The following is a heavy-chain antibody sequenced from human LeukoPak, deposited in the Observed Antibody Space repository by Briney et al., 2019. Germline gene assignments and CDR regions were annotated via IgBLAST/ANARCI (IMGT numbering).Heavy chain of an antibody. CDR1: GFTFSSYS. D-gene: IGHD6-19*01. J-gene: IGHJ4*02. V-gene: IGHV3-48*04. CDR2: ISSSSRTI. CDR3: ARVGTSGWTSDY. Sequence: GGSLRLSCAASGFTFSSYSINWVRQAPGKGLEWLSYISSSSRTISYTDSLKGRFTVSRDNAKNSLDLQMNSLRVEDTAVYYCARVGTSGWTSDYWGQGTLVTVSS.